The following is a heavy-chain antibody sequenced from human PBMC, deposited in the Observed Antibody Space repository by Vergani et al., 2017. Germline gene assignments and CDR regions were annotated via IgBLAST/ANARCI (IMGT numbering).Heavy chain of an antibody. J-gene: IGHJ4*02. CDR1: GGSLSSSNW. CDR2: IYHSGST. D-gene: IGHD3-10*01. CDR3: ARGQPPPMVRGVDY. V-gene: IGHV4-4*02. Sequence: QVQLQESGPGLVKPSGTLSLTCAVSGGSLSSSNWWSWVRQPPGKGLEWIGSIYHSGSTYYNPSLKSRVTISVDTSKNQFSLKLSSVTAADTAVYYCARGQPPPMVRGVDYWGQGTLVTVSS.